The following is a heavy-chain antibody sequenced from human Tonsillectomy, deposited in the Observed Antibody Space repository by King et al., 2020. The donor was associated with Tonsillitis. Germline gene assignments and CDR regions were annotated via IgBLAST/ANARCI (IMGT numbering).Heavy chain of an antibody. V-gene: IGHV4-4*07. CDR3: AREAYSSGWYRYVDY. D-gene: IGHD6-19*01. CDR1: GGSISSYY. Sequence: VQLQESGPGLVKPSETLSLTCTVSGGSISSYYWSWIRQPAGKGLEWIGRIYTSGSTNYNPSLKSRVTMSVDTSKNQFSLKLSSVTAADTAVYYCAREAYSSGWYRYVDYWGQGTLVTVSS. J-gene: IGHJ4*02. CDR2: IYTSGST.